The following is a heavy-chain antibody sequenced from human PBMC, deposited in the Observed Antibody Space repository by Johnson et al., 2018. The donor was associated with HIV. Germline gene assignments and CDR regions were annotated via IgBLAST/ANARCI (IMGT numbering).Heavy chain of an antibody. Sequence: VQLVESGGGLIQPGGSLRLSCAASGFPVSRNYMTWVRQAPGKGLECVSVIYNNDGTSYADYVKGRFTIPRDNSKNTLYLQMNSLRAEDTAVYYCAKGSSSWPNDAFDIWGQGTMVTVSS. CDR1: GFPVSRNY. CDR2: IYNNDGT. V-gene: IGHV3-53*01. D-gene: IGHD6-13*01. J-gene: IGHJ3*02. CDR3: AKGSSSWPNDAFDI.